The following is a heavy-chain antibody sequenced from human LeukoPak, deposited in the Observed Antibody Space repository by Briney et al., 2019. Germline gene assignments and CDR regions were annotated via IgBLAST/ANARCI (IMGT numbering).Heavy chain of an antibody. J-gene: IGHJ4*02. CDR3: ARDSEWELTKFDY. CDR2: IIPILGIA. CDR1: GGTFSSYA. Sequence: GASVKVSCKASGGTFSSYAISWVRQAPGQGLEWMGRIIPILGIANYAQKFQGRVTITADKSTSTAYMELSSLRSDDTAVYYCARDSEWELTKFDYWGQGTLVTVSS. D-gene: IGHD1-26*01. V-gene: IGHV1-69*04.